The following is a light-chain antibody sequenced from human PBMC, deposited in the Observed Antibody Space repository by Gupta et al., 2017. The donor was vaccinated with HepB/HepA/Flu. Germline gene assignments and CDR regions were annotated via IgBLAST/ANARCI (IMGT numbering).Light chain of an antibody. Sequence: QSVLTQPPSVSGAPGQRVTISCTWSSSNIGARYDVHWYQQLPGTAPKLLIYGNSNRPSGVPDRFSGSKSGTSASLAITGLQAEDEADYDCQSYDSSLSGSVFGGGTKLTVL. CDR1: SSNIGARYD. CDR2: GNS. V-gene: IGLV1-40*01. J-gene: IGLJ3*02. CDR3: QSYDSSLSGSV.